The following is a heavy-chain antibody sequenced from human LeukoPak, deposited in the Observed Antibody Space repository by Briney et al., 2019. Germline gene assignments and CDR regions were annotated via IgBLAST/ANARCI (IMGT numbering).Heavy chain of an antibody. CDR3: ARDSPYDSSGYHHPDV. D-gene: IGHD3-22*01. V-gene: IGHV3-33*01. Sequence: GGSLRLSCAASGFTFSSYGMHWVRQAPGKGLEWVAVIWYDGSNKYYADSVKGRFTISRDNSKNTLYLQMNSLRAEDTAVYYCARDSPYDSSGYHHPDVWGQGTTVTVSS. J-gene: IGHJ6*02. CDR1: GFTFSSYG. CDR2: IWYDGSNK.